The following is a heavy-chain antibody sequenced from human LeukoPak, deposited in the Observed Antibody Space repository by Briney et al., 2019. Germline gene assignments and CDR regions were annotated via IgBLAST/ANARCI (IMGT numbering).Heavy chain of an antibody. CDR2: IYSGGST. D-gene: IGHD3-22*01. Sequence: GGSLRLSCAASGITVSSNYMAWVRQAPGKGLEWVSVIYSGGSTYYADSVKGRFTISRDNSKNTLYLQMNSLRAEDTAVYYCARNFYDSSGYFVEYFQHWGQGTLVTVSS. J-gene: IGHJ1*01. CDR1: GITVSSNY. V-gene: IGHV3-66*01. CDR3: ARNFYDSSGYFVEYFQH.